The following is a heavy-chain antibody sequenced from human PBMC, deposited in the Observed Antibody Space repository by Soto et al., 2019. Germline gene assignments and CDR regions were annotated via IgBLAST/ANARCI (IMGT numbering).Heavy chain of an antibody. Sequence: GGSLRLSCAASGFTFSSYWMSWVRQAPGKGLEWVANIKQDGSEKYYVDSVKGRFTISRDNAKNSLYLQMNSLRAEDTAVYYCARDKPSMVRGVINYYYYYGMDVWGQGTTVTVSS. D-gene: IGHD3-10*01. J-gene: IGHJ6*02. CDR3: ARDKPSMVRGVINYYYYYGMDV. CDR2: IKQDGSEK. CDR1: GFTFSSYW. V-gene: IGHV3-7*05.